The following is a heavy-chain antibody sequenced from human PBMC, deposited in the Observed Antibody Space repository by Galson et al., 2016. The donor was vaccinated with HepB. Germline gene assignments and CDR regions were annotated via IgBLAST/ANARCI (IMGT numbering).Heavy chain of an antibody. Sequence: SLRLSCAASGFTFSSYGMHWVRQAPGKGLEWVAFISYDGNDKYYTDSVKGRFTISRDNSKNTLYLQMNSLRAEDTAVYYCAKEGITAALQHWGQGTLVTVSS. V-gene: IGHV3-30*18. CDR3: AKEGITAALQH. CDR2: ISYDGNDK. CDR1: GFTFSSYG. J-gene: IGHJ1*01. D-gene: IGHD6-13*01.